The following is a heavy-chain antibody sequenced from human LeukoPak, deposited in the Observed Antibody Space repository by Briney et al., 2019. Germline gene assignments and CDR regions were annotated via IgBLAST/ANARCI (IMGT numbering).Heavy chain of an antibody. J-gene: IGHJ4*02. CDR3: AKPIVGATYYFDY. CDR1: GFTFSSYA. CDR2: IWYDGSNK. V-gene: IGHV3-33*06. Sequence: PGRSLRLSCEASGFTFSSYAMHWVRQAPGKGLEWVALIWYDGSNKYYADSVKGRFTISRDNSKNTLYLQMNSLRAEDTAVYYCAKPIVGATYYFDYWGQGTLVTVSS. D-gene: IGHD1-26*01.